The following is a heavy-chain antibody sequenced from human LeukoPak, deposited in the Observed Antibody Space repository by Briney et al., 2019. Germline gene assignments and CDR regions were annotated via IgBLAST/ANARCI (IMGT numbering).Heavy chain of an antibody. CDR2: ISPSGSP. Sequence: KPSETPSLTCAVYGDSLSRYYWTWIRQPPGKGLEWLGEISPSGSPKYNPSLKSRATISVDTSKNQFSLRLTSVTAADTALYYCASVRHEPLEYYYYIDVWGKGTTVTVSS. D-gene: IGHD2/OR15-2a*01. CDR1: GDSLSRYY. J-gene: IGHJ6*03. V-gene: IGHV4-34*01. CDR3: ASVRHEPLEYYYYIDV.